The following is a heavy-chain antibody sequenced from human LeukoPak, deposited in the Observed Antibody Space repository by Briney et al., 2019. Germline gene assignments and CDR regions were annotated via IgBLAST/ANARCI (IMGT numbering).Heavy chain of an antibody. Sequence: SETLSLTCTVSGGSIHSYYWSWIRQPPGRGLEYIGYIYYTGSTNYNPSLKSRVTISVDMTKNQFSLKLSSVTAADTAVYYCARDPPGSGSFLDNWGQGTLVTVSS. J-gene: IGHJ4*02. CDR2: IYYTGST. V-gene: IGHV4-59*01. CDR1: GGSIHSYY. D-gene: IGHD3-10*01. CDR3: ARDPPGSGSFLDN.